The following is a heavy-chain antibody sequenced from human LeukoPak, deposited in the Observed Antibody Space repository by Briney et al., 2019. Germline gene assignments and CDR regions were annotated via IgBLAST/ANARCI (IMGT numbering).Heavy chain of an antibody. D-gene: IGHD6-13*01. CDR1: GGTFSSYA. J-gene: IGHJ5*02. Sequence: SVKVSCKASGGTFSSYAISWVRQAPGQGLDWMGGIIPIFGTANYAQKFQGRVTITTDESTSTAYMELSSLRSEDTAVYYCARDLSIAAAESWFDPWGQGTLVTVSS. V-gene: IGHV1-69*05. CDR2: IIPIFGTA. CDR3: ARDLSIAAAESWFDP.